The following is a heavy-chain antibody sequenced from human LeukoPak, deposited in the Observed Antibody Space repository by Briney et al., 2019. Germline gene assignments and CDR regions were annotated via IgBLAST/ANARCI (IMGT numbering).Heavy chain of an antibody. Sequence: GGSLRLSCAASGFTFSSYGMSWVRQAPGKGLEWVSSISGTGGSTYYADSVKGRFTISRDNAKNTVYLQMNSLRAEDTAVYYCVRDWGYDSSGYWQKYFDTWGQGTLVTVS. J-gene: IGHJ4*02. CDR2: ISGTGGST. CDR3: VRDWGYDSSGYWQKYFDT. CDR1: GFTFSSYG. D-gene: IGHD3-22*01. V-gene: IGHV3-23*01.